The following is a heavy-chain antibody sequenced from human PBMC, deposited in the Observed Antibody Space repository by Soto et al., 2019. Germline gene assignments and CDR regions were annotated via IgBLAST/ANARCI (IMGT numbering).Heavy chain of an antibody. CDR1: GGSFSTYH. CDR3: ARGGSNDWQVAFDI. CDR2: INHSGNN. D-gene: IGHD3-9*01. J-gene: IGHJ3*02. Sequence: PSETLSLTCVVSGGSFSTYHYNWIRQSPGKWLEWIGEINHSGNNNYSPSLKSRVTMSLDTSKNQFSLKLTSVTAADTAVYYCARGGSNDWQVAFDIWGQGTMVTVSS. V-gene: IGHV4-34*01.